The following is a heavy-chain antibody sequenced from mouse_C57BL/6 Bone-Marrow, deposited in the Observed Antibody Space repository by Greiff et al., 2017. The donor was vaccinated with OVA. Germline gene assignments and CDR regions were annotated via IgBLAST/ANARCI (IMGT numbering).Heavy chain of an antibody. CDR3: ARCGLDYYGSSAYWYFDV. D-gene: IGHD1-1*01. CDR1: GYSITSDY. J-gene: IGHJ1*03. V-gene: IGHV3-8*01. CDR2: ISYSGST. Sequence: EVKVVESGPGLAKPSQTLSLTCSVTGYSITSDYWNWIRKFPGNKLEYMGYISYSGSTYYNPSLKSRISITRDTSKNQYYLQLNSVTTEDTATYYCARCGLDYYGSSAYWYFDVWGKGTTVTVSS.